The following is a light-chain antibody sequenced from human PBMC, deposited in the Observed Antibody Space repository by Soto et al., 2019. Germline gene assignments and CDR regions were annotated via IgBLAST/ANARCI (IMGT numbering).Light chain of an antibody. CDR3: QQRSDWPWT. Sequence: EIVMTQSPAALSVSPGERATLSCMASQSVSSDLAWYHQKPGQAPRLLIYGASTRAAGIPARFSGSGSGTDFTLTVSSLEPEDFVVYYCQQRSDWPWTFGQGTKVAIK. CDR1: QSVSSD. V-gene: IGKV3-11*01. CDR2: GAS. J-gene: IGKJ1*01.